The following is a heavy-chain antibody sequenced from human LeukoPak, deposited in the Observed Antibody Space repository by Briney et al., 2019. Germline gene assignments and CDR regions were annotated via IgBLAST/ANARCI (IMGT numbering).Heavy chain of an antibody. CDR2: INPSGGST. CDR3: ANAATGGLCDY. Sequence: ASVKVSCKASGYTFTSYYMHWVRQAPGQGLEWMGIINPSGGSTSYAQKFQGRVTMTRDMSTSTVYMEPSSLRSEDTAVYYCANAATGGLCDYWGQGTLVTVSS. J-gene: IGHJ4*02. V-gene: IGHV1-46*01. D-gene: IGHD2-15*01. CDR1: GYTFTSYY.